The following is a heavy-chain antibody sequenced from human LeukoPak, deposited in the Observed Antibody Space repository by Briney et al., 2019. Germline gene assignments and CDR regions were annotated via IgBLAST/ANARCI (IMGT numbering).Heavy chain of an antibody. D-gene: IGHD5-24*01. CDR2: ISHSGST. Sequence: SETLSLTCAVYGGSFSGYYWSWIRQPPGKGLEWIGEISHSGSTNYNPSLKSRVTISVDTSKNQFSLKLSSVTAADTAVYYCARGRRDGYFDYWGQGTLVTVSS. J-gene: IGHJ4*02. V-gene: IGHV4-34*01. CDR1: GGSFSGYY. CDR3: ARGRRDGYFDY.